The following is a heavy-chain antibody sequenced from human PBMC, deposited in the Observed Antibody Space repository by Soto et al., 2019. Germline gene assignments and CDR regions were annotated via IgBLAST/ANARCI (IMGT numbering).Heavy chain of an antibody. D-gene: IGHD3-3*02. CDR1: GYTFRAYT. CDR3: ARDTETLGPRANDALDI. CDR2: IKAGSGNT. V-gene: IGHV1-3*01. Sequence: QAQLVQSGAEMKKPGASVKVSCKATGYTFRAYTMNWVRQAPGQKLEWLGWIKAGSGNTKYSQNFHGRDSITRDTSASTVYMELTGVASEDTAVYYCARDTETLGPRANDALDIWGQGTMVTVSS. J-gene: IGHJ3*02.